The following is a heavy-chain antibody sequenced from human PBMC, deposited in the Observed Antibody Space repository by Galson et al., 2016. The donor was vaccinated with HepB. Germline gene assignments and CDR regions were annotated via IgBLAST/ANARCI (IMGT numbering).Heavy chain of an antibody. CDR1: GFTFSTYG. D-gene: IGHD3-16*01. V-gene: IGHV3-30*12. Sequence: SLRLSCAASGFTFSTYGMHWVRQGPGKGLEWVSVISYDGSHKYYADSVKGRFTISRNNAKNSLYLQMKSLRDEDTAVYFCARTSYSYDTSDYSEAIYFDFWGQGTLVSVSS. CDR3: ARTSYSYDTSDYSEAIYFDF. CDR2: ISYDGSHK. J-gene: IGHJ4*02.